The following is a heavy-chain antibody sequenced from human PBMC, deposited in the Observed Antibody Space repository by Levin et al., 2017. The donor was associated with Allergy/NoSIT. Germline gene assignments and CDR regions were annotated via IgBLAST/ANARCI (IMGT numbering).Heavy chain of an antibody. CDR3: ARFLAAARNYYYGMDV. J-gene: IGHJ6*02. D-gene: IGHD6-13*01. CDR2: ISSGSTYI. V-gene: IGHV3-11*03. Sequence: LSLTCAASGFTFSDFYMTWIRQAPGKGLEWVSYISSGSTYISYADSVKGRFTISRDNAKNSLYLQMNSLRDEDTAVYYCARFLAAARNYYYGMDVWGQVTTVTVSS. CDR1: GFTFSDFY.